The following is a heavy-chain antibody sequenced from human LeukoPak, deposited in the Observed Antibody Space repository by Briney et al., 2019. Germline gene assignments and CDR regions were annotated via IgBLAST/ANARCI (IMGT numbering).Heavy chain of an antibody. D-gene: IGHD2-2*01. Sequence: SETLSLTCTVSGASISDYYWSWIRQPPGKGLEWFGYIYYTGSTKYNPSLESRVTISIDTSKNHLYLKLSSVTAADAAMYYCARHSRAYSSTSGTFEYWGQGTLVTVSS. CDR1: GASISDYY. V-gene: IGHV4-59*08. J-gene: IGHJ4*02. CDR2: IYYTGST. CDR3: ARHSRAYSSTSGTFEY.